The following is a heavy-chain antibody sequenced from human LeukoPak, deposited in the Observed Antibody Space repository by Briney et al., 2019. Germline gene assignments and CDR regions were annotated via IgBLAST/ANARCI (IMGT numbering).Heavy chain of an antibody. V-gene: IGHV4-59*12. D-gene: IGHD1-26*01. CDR1: GGSIRSYY. J-gene: IGHJ3*02. Sequence: SETLSLTCTVSGGSIRSYYWSWIRQPPGKGLEWIGYIYYSGSTNYNPSLKSRVTISVDTSKNQFSLKLSSVTAADTAVYYCARDREGHDAFDIWGQGTMVTVSS. CDR3: ARDREGHDAFDI. CDR2: IYYSGST.